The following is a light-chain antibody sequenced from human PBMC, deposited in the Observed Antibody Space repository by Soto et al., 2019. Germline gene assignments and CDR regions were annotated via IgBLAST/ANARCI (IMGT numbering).Light chain of an antibody. CDR2: DAS. J-gene: IGKJ4*01. CDR3: QQRSNWPPGGP. Sequence: EIVLTQSPATLSLSPGERATLSCRASQSVSSYLAWYQQKPGQAPRLLIYDASNRATGIPARFSGSGSGTDFTLTISSLDPEDFAVYYCQQRSNWPPGGPFGGGTKVEIK. V-gene: IGKV3-11*01. CDR1: QSVSSY.